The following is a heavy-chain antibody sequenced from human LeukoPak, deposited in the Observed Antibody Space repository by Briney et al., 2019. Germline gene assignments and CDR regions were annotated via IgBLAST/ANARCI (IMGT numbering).Heavy chain of an antibody. CDR1: GFTFSIFW. CDR3: ARRWAVAAVDY. CDR2: INSDGSST. J-gene: IGHJ4*02. Sequence: GGSLRLSCAASGFTFSIFWMHWDRRAPGKGPVWVSRINSDGSSTDYADSVKGRFTVSRDNAKNTLYLQMNSLRTEDTAVYYCARRWAVAAVDYWGQGTLVTVSS. V-gene: IGHV3-74*01. D-gene: IGHD6-19*01.